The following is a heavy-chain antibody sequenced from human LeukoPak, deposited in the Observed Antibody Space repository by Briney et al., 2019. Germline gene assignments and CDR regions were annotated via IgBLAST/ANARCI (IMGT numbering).Heavy chain of an antibody. V-gene: IGHV1-2*02. D-gene: IGHD3-10*01. Sequence: ASVKLSCKASGYTFTVYYMHWVRQAPGQGLEWMGRINPNSGDTKYAQNIQGRVTMTRDTSIDTAYMDLSRLRSDDTAVYCCARVGFERPRSSITVVRGVIRPNAFDLWGQGTMVTVSS. CDR3: ARVGFERPRSSITVVRGVIRPNAFDL. CDR1: GYTFTVYY. J-gene: IGHJ3*01. CDR2: INPNSGDT.